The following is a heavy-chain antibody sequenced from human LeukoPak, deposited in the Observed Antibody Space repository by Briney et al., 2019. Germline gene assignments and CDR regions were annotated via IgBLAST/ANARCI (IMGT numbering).Heavy chain of an antibody. D-gene: IGHD2-21*02. CDR3: ARLPMAVTRHVDY. J-gene: IGHJ4*02. CDR1: GGSITSYY. Sequence: PSETLRLTCTVSGGSITSYYRSWIRQSPGKGLEWIGFMYYSGTTNYNPSLKSRVTISLGMSKNQFSLKLSSVTAADTAVYYCARLPMAVTRHVDYWGQETVVPVFS. V-gene: IGHV4-59*01. CDR2: MYYSGTT.